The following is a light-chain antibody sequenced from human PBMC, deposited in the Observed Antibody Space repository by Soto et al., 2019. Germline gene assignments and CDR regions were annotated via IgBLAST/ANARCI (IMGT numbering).Light chain of an antibody. Sequence: QSALTQPASVSGSPGQSITNSCTGTSSDVGAYNYVSWYQQHPGKAPKLMIYEVSNRPSGVSNRFSGSKSGNTASLTISGLQAEDEADYYCSSYTSSSTPCVFGTGTKVTVL. V-gene: IGLV2-14*01. J-gene: IGLJ1*01. CDR2: EVS. CDR1: SSDVGAYNY. CDR3: SSYTSSSTPCV.